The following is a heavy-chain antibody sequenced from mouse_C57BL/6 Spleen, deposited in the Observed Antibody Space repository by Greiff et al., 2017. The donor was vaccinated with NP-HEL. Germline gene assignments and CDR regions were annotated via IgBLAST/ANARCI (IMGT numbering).Heavy chain of an antibody. Sequence: QVQLQQPGAELVKPGASVKVSCKASGYTFTSYWMHWVKQRPGQGLEWIGRIHPSDSDTNYNQKFKGKATLTVDKSSSTAYMHLSSLTSEDSAVYDCGILCDGVCNYARDYWGKGTSVTVSS. V-gene: IGHV1-74*01. J-gene: IGHJ4*01. D-gene: IGHD6-5*01. CDR1: GYTFTSYW. CDR3: GILCDGVCNYARDY. CDR2: IHPSDSDT.